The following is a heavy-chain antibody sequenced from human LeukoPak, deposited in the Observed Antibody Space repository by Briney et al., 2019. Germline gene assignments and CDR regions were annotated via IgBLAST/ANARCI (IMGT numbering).Heavy chain of an antibody. CDR3: ARSGSYYFMWFDP. CDR2: ISPSGGST. V-gene: IGHV1-46*01. D-gene: IGHD1-26*01. J-gene: IGHJ5*02. CDR1: GYTSTSNY. Sequence: GASVKVSCKAFGYTSTSNYVHWVRQAPGQGPEWMGVISPSGGSTTYAQKFQGRVTLTRDMSTSTDYLELSSLRSEDTAVYYCARSGSYYFMWFDPWGQGTLVTVSS.